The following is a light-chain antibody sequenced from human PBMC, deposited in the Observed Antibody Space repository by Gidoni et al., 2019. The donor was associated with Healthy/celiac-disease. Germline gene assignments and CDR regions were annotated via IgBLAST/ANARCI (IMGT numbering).Light chain of an antibody. V-gene: IGKV1-5*03. CDR3: QQYNSYSWT. CDR1: QSISSW. J-gene: IGKJ1*01. Sequence: DIQMTQSPSTLSASVGARVTITCRASQSISSWLAWYQQKPGKAPKLLIYKASSLESGVPSRFSGSGSGTEFTITISSLQPDDFATYYCQQYNSYSWTFGQGTKVEIK. CDR2: KAS.